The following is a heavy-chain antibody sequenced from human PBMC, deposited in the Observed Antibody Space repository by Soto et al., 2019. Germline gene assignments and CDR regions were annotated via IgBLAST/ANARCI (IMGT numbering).Heavy chain of an antibody. J-gene: IGHJ4*02. CDR1: GGSVSSGSYY. D-gene: IGHD6-13*01. Sequence: LSLTCTVSGGSVSSGSYYWSWIRQPPGKGLEWIGYIYYSGSTNYNPSLKSRVTISVDTSKNQFSLKLSSVTAADTAVYYCARSDGGIAAAGTDFDYWGQGTLVTVSS. CDR3: ARSDGGIAAAGTDFDY. CDR2: IYYSGST. V-gene: IGHV4-61*01.